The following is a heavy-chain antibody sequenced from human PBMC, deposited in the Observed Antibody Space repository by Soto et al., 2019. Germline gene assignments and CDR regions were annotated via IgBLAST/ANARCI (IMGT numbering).Heavy chain of an antibody. CDR1: GYTFTSYY. Sequence: ASVKVSCKASGYTFTSYYMHWVRQAPGQGLEWMGWMNPSSGNTGYAQKFQGRVTMTRNTSISTAYMELSSLRSEDTAVYYCASGLSYYGSGSYPGFYYMDVWGKGTTVTVSS. D-gene: IGHD3-10*01. J-gene: IGHJ6*03. V-gene: IGHV1-8*02. CDR3: ASGLSYYGSGSYPGFYYMDV. CDR2: MNPSSGNT.